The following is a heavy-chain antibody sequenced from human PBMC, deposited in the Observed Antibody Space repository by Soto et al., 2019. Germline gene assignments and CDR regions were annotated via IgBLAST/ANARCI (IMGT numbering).Heavy chain of an antibody. CDR2: VNTDGATT. CDR1: GFTFSSHW. CDR3: AREAGYCSRTSFYRRAFDL. J-gene: IGHJ3*01. V-gene: IGHV3-74*01. D-gene: IGHD2-2*01. Sequence: VESGGDLVQPGGSLRLSCAASGFTFSSHWMHWVRQVPGKGLVWIGRVNTDGATTSYADAVKGRFTISRDNAKNTFFLLMDGLTAEDTSTYYCAREAGYCSRTSFYRRAFDLWAQGTMVTVSP.